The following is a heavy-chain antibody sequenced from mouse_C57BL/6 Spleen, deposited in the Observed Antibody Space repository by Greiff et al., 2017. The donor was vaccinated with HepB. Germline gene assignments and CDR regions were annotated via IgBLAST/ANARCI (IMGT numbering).Heavy chain of an antibody. CDR1: GYTFTDYY. V-gene: IGHV1-76*01. CDR2: IYPGSGNT. J-gene: IGHJ2*01. Sequence: QVQLQQSGAELVRPGASVKLSCKASGYTFTDYYINWVKQRPGQGLEWIARIYPGSGNTYYNEKFKGKATLTAEKSSSTAYMQLSSLTSEDSAVYFCARDGKGDYVDDWGQGTTLTVSS. CDR3: ARDGKGDYVDD. D-gene: IGHD1-1*01.